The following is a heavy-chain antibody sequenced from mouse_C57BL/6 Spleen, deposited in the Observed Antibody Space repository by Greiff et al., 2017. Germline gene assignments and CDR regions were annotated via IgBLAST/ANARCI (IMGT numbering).Heavy chain of an antibody. D-gene: IGHD1-1*01. CDR1: GFNIKDYY. J-gene: IGHJ1*03. CDR3: ARHYYGWYFDV. Sequence: FQLQQSGAELVKPGASVKLSCTASGFNIKDYYMHWVKQRTEQGLEWIGRIDPEDGETKYAPKFQCKATITADTSSNTAYLQLSSLTSEDTAVYYCARHYYGWYFDVWGTGTTVTVSS. V-gene: IGHV14-2*01. CDR2: IDPEDGET.